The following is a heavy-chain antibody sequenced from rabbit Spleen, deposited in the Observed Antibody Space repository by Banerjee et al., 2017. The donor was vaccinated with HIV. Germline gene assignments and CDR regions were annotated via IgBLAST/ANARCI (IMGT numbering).Heavy chain of an antibody. CDR1: GFSFSSSYY. J-gene: IGHJ6*01. V-gene: IGHV1S47*01. Sequence: QEQLVESGGGLVQPEGSLTLTCTAAGFSFSSSYYMCWVRQAPGKGLEWIACIYNGDGATWYANWVNGRFTISRSPSLNTVDLKLTNLTAAATATYFCATNAAVISYITLWGPGTLVTVS. CDR2: IYNGDGAT. CDR3: ATNAAVISYITL. D-gene: IGHD8-1*01.